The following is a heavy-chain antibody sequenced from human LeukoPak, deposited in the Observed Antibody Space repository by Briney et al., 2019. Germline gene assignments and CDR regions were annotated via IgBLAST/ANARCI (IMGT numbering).Heavy chain of an antibody. CDR2: IYYSGNT. Sequence: SETLSLTCTVSGGSISSSSYYWGWIRQPPGKGLEWIGSIYYSGNTYYNPSLKSRVTISVDTSKNQFSLKLSSVTAADTAVYYCARLQASYQEYSQHWGQGTLVTVSS. J-gene: IGHJ1*01. CDR3: ARLQASYQEYSQH. V-gene: IGHV4-39*01. CDR1: GGSISSSSYY. D-gene: IGHD1-26*01.